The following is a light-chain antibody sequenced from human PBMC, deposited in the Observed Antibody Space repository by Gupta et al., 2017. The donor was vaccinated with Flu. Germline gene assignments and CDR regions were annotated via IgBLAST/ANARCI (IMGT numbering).Light chain of an antibody. Sequence: DIQMSQPPSSLSASVGDRVTIPCQACQDISFNLNWYHQKPGEAPHLLIYDTSTLVPGGPSRFSVSGSGTDLTFTITSRQREDVGTNYFQQYDNLPLFAFGPGTKVDV. J-gene: IGKJ3*01. CDR1: QDISFN. CDR2: DTS. V-gene: IGKV1-33*01. CDR3: QQYDNLPLFA.